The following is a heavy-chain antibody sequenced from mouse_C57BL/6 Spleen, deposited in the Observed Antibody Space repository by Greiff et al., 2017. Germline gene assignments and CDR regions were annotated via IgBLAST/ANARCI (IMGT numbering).Heavy chain of an antibody. CDR2: IYPGSGNT. J-gene: IGHJ1*03. D-gene: IGHD2-4*01. V-gene: IGHV1-66*01. Sequence: QVQLQQSGPELVKPGASVKISCKASGYSFTSYYIHWVKQRPGQGLEWIGWIYPGSGNTKYNEKFKGKATLTADTSSSTAYMQLSSLTSEDSAVYYCARGMLGDYGNFDGWGTGTTVTVSS. CDR3: ARGMLGDYGNFDG. CDR1: GYSFTSYY.